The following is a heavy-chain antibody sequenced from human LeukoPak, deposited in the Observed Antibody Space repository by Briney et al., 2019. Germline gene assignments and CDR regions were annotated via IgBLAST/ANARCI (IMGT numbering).Heavy chain of an antibody. CDR1: GYTFTSYY. D-gene: IGHD2-2*01. V-gene: IGHV1-69*13. CDR3: ARSSVVPAAIHNWFDP. CDR2: IIPIFGTA. Sequence: SVKVSCKASGYTFTSYYMHWVRQAPRQGLEWMGGIIPIFGTANYAQKFQGRVTITADESTSTAYMELSSLRSEGTAVYYCARSSVVPAAIHNWFDPWGQGTLVTVSS. J-gene: IGHJ5*02.